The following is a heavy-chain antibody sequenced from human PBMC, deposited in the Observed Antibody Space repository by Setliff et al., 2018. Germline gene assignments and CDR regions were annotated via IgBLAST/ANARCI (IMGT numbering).Heavy chain of an antibody. D-gene: IGHD7-27*01. J-gene: IGHJ4*02. CDR1: GYTFTSYG. Sequence: SVKVSCKASGYTFTSYGISWVRQAPGQGLEWMGGIIPIFGTANYAQKFQGRVTITADESTSTAYMELSSLRSEDTAVYYCARGWAALGIIGYWGQGTLVTVSS. V-gene: IGHV1-69*13. CDR2: IIPIFGTA. CDR3: ARGWAALGIIGY.